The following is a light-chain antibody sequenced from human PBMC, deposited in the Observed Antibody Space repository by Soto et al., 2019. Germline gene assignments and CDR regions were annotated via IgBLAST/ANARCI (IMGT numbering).Light chain of an antibody. J-gene: IGLJ1*01. CDR1: SSDVGAYNY. CDR2: EVT. CDR3: SSYTRSRTYV. V-gene: IGLV2-14*01. Sequence: QSVLTQPASVSRSPGQSITISCTGTSSDVGAYNYVSWFQQHPGKAPKLLIYEVTNRPSGVSYRFSGSKSGSTASLTISGLQAEDEADYYCSSYTRSRTYVFGTGTKVTVL.